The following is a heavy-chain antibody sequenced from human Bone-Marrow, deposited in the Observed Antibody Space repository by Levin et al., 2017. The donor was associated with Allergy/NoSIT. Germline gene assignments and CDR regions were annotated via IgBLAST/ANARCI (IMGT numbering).Heavy chain of an antibody. CDR1: GYSLSNYW. J-gene: IGHJ6*02. CDR2: IYPGDSDT. CDR3: VRPGLSGNSGYDSYYNFGMDV. D-gene: IGHD5-12*01. V-gene: IGHV5-51*01. Sequence: SGESLKISCKGSGYSLSNYWIAWVRQMPGKGLEWMAIIYPGDSDTRVSPSFQGQVTISVDKFIGTAYLEWMSLKASDTAIYYCVRPGLSGNSGYDSYYNFGMDVWGQGTTVTVSS.